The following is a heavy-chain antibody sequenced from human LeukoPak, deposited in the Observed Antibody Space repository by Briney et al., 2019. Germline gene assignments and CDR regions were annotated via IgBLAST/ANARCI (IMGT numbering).Heavy chain of an antibody. Sequence: SETLSLTCTVSGGSISSSSYYWGWIRQPPGKGLEWIGSIYYSGSTYYNPSLKSRVTISVDTSKNQFSLKLSSVTAADTAVYYCARGTYYYDSSGYEWFDPWGQGTLVTVSS. D-gene: IGHD3-22*01. CDR3: ARGTYYYDSSGYEWFDP. CDR2: IYYSGST. V-gene: IGHV4-39*07. J-gene: IGHJ5*02. CDR1: GGSISSSSYY.